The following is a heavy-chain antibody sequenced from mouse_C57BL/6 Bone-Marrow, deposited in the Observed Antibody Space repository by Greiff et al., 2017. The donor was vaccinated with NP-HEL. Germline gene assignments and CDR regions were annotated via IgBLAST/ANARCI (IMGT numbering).Heavy chain of an antibody. CDR1: GFTFSSYA. V-gene: IGHV5-4*01. CDR3: ARDQEGYYYWYFDV. J-gene: IGHJ1*03. D-gene: IGHD1-1*01. Sequence: EVQLKESGGGLVKPGGSLKLSCAASGFTFSSYAMSWVRQTPEKRLEWVATISDGGSYTYYPDNVKGRFTISRDNAKNNLYLQMSHLKSEDTAMYYCARDQEGYYYWYFDVWGTGTTVTVSS. CDR2: ISDGGSYT.